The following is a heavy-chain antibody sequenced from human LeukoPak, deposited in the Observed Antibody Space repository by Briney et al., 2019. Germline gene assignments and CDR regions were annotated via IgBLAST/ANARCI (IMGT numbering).Heavy chain of an antibody. CDR3: ARGPAAVVAPSYYFDY. CDR1: GGSFSGYY. J-gene: IGHJ4*02. Sequence: SETLSLTCAVYGGSFSGYYWRWIRQPPGKGLEWIGEINHSGSTNYNPSLKSRVTISVDTSKNQFSLKLSSVTAADTAVYYCARGPAAVVAPSYYFDYWGQGTLVTVSS. V-gene: IGHV4-34*01. D-gene: IGHD2-15*01. CDR2: INHSGST.